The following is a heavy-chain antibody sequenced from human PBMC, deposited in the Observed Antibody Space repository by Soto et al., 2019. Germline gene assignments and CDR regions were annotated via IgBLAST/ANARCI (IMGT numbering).Heavy chain of an antibody. V-gene: IGHV1-18*01. CDR2: ISAYNGNT. CDR1: GCTFTSYG. D-gene: IGHD6-19*01. Sequence: ASVKVSCKASGCTFTSYGISWVRQAPGQGLEWMGWISAYNGNTNYAQKLQGRVTMTTDTSTSTAYMELRSLRSDDTAVYYCASSEFGSGWWWVVNYGREVWGQGTTGTVAS. J-gene: IGHJ6*02. CDR3: ASSEFGSGWWWVVNYGREV.